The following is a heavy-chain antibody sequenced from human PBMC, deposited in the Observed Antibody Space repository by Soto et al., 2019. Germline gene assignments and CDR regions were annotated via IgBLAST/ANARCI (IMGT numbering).Heavy chain of an antibody. V-gene: IGHV1-18*01. D-gene: IGHD3-10*01. J-gene: IGHJ4*02. CDR2: ISAYNGNT. CDR3: ARDRGSSGSYSFDY. CDR1: GYTFTSYG. Sequence: QVHLVQSGTEVKKPGASVKVSCKASGYTFTSYGISWVRQAPGQGPEWMGWISAYNGNTNYAQKPQGRVTMTTDTSTSTAYMELRSLRSDDTAVYYCARDRGSSGSYSFDYWGQGTLVTVSS.